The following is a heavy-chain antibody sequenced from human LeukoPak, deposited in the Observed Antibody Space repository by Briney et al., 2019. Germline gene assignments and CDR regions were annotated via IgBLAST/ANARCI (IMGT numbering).Heavy chain of an antibody. J-gene: IGHJ5*02. Sequence: SQTLSLTCTVSGGSISSGSYYWSWIRQPAGKGLEWIGRIYTSGSTNYNPSLKGRVTISVDTSKKQFSLKLSSVTAADTAVYYCARDSAVADPIGFDPWGQGTLVTVSS. CDR2: IYTSGST. CDR1: GGSISSGSYY. D-gene: IGHD5-18*01. V-gene: IGHV4-61*02. CDR3: ARDSAVADPIGFDP.